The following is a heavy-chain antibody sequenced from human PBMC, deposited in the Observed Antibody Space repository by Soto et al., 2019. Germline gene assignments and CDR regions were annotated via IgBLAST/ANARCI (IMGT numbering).Heavy chain of an antibody. CDR1: GFTFSSYG. CDR2: IWFDGSNK. Sequence: QVQLVESGGGVVQPGRSLRLSCAASGFTFSSYGMHWVRQAQGKGLEWVAVIWFDGSNKFYADSVKGRFTISRDNSKNTVSLQMNSLRDEDSAAYYCATTGPYWGQGTLVTVSS. V-gene: IGHV3-33*01. J-gene: IGHJ4*02. CDR3: ATTGPY.